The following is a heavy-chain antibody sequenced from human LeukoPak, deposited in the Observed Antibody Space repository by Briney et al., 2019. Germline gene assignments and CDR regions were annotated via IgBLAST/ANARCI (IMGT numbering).Heavy chain of an antibody. J-gene: IGHJ4*02. CDR1: GFSFSIYT. CDR3: ARAYYNSGTSHFDC. Sequence: KPGGSLRLSCAASGFSFSIYTMSSVRQAPGKGLEWVSSINSGSNYIYYADSVKGRITISRDNAKNSVSLLMNSLRAEDTALYYCARAYYNSGTSHFDCWGQGTLVTVSS. CDR2: INSGSNYI. D-gene: IGHD3-10*01. V-gene: IGHV3-21*01.